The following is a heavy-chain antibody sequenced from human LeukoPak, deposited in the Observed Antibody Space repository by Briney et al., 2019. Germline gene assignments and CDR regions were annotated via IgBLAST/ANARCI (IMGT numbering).Heavy chain of an antibody. Sequence: PGGSLRLSCAASGFTFSRYWMHWVRQAPGKGLVWVSRTNSDGSLPSYADSAKGRFTISRDNAKNTLYLQMNSLGVEDTAIYYCARGLPGYSSTWNGHWGQGTLVTVSS. CDR3: ARGLPGYSSTWNGH. CDR2: TNSDGSLP. CDR1: GFTFSRYW. D-gene: IGHD6-13*01. J-gene: IGHJ4*02. V-gene: IGHV3-74*01.